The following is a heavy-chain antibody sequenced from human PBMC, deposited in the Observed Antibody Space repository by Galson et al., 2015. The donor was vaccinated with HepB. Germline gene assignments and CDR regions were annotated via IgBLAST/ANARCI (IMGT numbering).Heavy chain of an antibody. D-gene: IGHD3-16*01. Sequence: SVKVSCKASGGTFSSYAISWVRQAPGQGLEWMGGIIPIFGTANYAQKFQGRVTITADESTSTAYMELSSLRSEDTAVYYCARWQEAREYHVITFGGVAYDAFDIWGQGTMVTVSS. CDR2: IIPIFGTA. CDR1: GGTFSSYA. J-gene: IGHJ3*02. V-gene: IGHV1-69*13. CDR3: ARWQEAREYHVITFGGVAYDAFDI.